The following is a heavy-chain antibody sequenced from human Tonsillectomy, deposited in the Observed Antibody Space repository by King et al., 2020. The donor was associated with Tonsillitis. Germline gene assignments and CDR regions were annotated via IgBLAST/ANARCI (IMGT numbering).Heavy chain of an antibody. CDR2: ISYDGSNK. D-gene: IGHD6-19*01. J-gene: IGHJ5*02. CDR3: AGDLRIVEAGPGWPDP. Sequence: VQLVESGGGVVQPGRSLRLSCAASGFTFSSYAMHWVRQAPGKGLEWVAFISYDGSNKHYADSVKGRFTISRDNSKNTLYLQMNSLRAEDTAVYYCAGDLRIVEAGPGWPDPWGQGTLSTVSP. CDR1: GFTFSSYA. V-gene: IGHV3-30*04.